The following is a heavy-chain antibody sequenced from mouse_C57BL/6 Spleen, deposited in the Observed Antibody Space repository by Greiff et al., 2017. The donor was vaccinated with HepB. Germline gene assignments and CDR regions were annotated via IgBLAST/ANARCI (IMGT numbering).Heavy chain of an antibody. CDR1: GYTFTSYW. D-gene: IGHD1-1*01. V-gene: IGHV1-69*01. CDR3: ARPYGSSSAWFAY. Sequence: QVQLKQPGAELVMPGASVKLSCKASGYTFTSYWMHWVKQRPGQGLEWIGEIDPSDSYTNYNQKFKGKSTLTVDKSSSTAYMQLSSLTSEDSAVYYCARPYGSSSAWFAYWGQGTLVTVSA. J-gene: IGHJ3*01. CDR2: IDPSDSYT.